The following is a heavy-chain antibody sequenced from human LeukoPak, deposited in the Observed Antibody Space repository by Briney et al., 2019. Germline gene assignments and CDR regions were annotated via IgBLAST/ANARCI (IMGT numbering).Heavy chain of an antibody. CDR2: IYTSGST. V-gene: IGHV4-4*07. Sequence: SETLSLTCAVSGGSISGYYWSWIRQPAGKGLEWIGRIYTSGSTHYNPSLKSRVTMSVDTSKNQFSLKLSSVTAADTAVYYCARLITGTTTAFDIWGQGTMVTVSS. CDR3: ARLITGTTTAFDI. CDR1: GGSISGYY. D-gene: IGHD1-7*01. J-gene: IGHJ3*02.